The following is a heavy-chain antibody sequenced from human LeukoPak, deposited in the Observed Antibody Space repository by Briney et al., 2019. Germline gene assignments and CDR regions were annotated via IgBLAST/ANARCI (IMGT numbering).Heavy chain of an antibody. CDR1: GFTFDDYA. D-gene: IGHD2-2*01. Sequence: PGGSLRLSCAASGFTFDDYAMHRVRQPPGKGLEWVSLISGDGGSTYYADSVKGRFTVSRDNSKNSLYLQMNSLRTEDTALYYCAKDISCSSTSCLNNWFDPWGQGTLVTVSS. CDR3: AKDISCSSTSCLNNWFDP. J-gene: IGHJ5*02. V-gene: IGHV3-43*02. CDR2: ISGDGGST.